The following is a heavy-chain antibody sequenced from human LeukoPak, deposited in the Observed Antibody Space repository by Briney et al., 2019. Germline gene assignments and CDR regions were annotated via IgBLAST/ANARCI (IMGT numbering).Heavy chain of an antibody. CDR2: INSDGSTT. V-gene: IGHV3-74*01. D-gene: IGHD1-7*01. CDR3: AKRVRGTTDYYYYMDV. CDR1: GFAFSSYP. J-gene: IGHJ6*03. Sequence: PGGSLRLSCAASGFAFSSYPMHWVRHTPGKGLVWVSRINSDGSTTTYADSVRGRFTISRDISKNTLYLQMNSLRAEDTAVYYCAKRVRGTTDYYYYMDVWGKGTTVTVSS.